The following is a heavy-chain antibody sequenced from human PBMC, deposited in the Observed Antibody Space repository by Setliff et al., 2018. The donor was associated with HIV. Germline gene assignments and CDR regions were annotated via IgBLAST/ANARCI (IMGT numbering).Heavy chain of an antibody. CDR3: ARKLRPGHGVDV. CDR2: IGQDGSEK. J-gene: IGHJ6*02. D-gene: IGHD3-10*01. V-gene: IGHV3-7*01. CDR1: GFTFSNYA. Sequence: GGSLRLSCAASGFTFSNYAMGWVRQGPGKGLEWVANIGQDGSEKNYVDSVKGRFTISRDNAKNSMDLQMNSLRAEDTAIYYCARKLRPGHGVDVWGQGTTVTVSS.